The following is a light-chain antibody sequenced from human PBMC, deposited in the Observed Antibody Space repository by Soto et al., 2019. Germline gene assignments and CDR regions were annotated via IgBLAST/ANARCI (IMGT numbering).Light chain of an antibody. CDR1: QSVSSF. Sequence: EIVLTQSPATLSLSPGERATLSFRASQSVSSFLAWYQQNAGQAPRLLIYDASNRATGIPARFSGSGSGTEFTLTISSLQSEDFAVYYCLHYNNGPRFGQGTKVDIK. V-gene: IGKV3-11*01. CDR3: LHYNNGPR. CDR2: DAS. J-gene: IGKJ1*01.